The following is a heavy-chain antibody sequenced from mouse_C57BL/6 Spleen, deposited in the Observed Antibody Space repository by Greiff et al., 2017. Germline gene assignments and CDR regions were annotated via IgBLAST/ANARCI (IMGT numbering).Heavy chain of an antibody. CDR2: INPNNGGT. Sequence: EVQLQQSGPELVKPGASVKISCKASGYTFTDYYMNWVKQSHGKSLEWIGDINPNNGGTSYNQKFKGKATLTVDKSSSTAYMELRSLTSEDSAVYYCARGEGTTVRWYFDVWGTGTTVTVSS. CDR1: GYTFTDYY. V-gene: IGHV1-26*01. J-gene: IGHJ1*03. CDR3: ARGEGTTVRWYFDV. D-gene: IGHD1-1*01.